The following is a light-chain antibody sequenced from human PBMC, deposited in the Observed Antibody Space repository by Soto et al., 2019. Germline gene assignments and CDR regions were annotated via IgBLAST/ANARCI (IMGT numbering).Light chain of an antibody. CDR1: RHLSNK. CDR3: QQYNDWPLT. V-gene: IGKV3-15*01. CDR2: DAS. Sequence: EIVMTQSPVTLSVSPGDSATLSCRASRHLSNKLAWYQQKPGQAPRLLISDASTRATGIPARFSGSGSGTDFTLTISSLQSEDLAVYYCQQYNDWPLTFGGGTKVEIK. J-gene: IGKJ4*01.